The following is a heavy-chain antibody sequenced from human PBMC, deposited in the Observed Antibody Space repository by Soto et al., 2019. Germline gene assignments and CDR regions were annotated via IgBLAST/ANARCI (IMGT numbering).Heavy chain of an antibody. D-gene: IGHD3-22*01. CDR1: GGSISSGGYY. V-gene: IGHV4-31*03. Sequence: SETLSLTCTVSGGSISSGGYYWSWNRQHPGKGLEWIGYIYYSGSTYYNPSLKSRVTISVDTSKNQFSLKLSSVTAADTAVYYCARENYYYISGYPNQTLFVDWGQGTLVNVFS. CDR2: IYYSGST. J-gene: IGHJ4*02. CDR3: ARENYYYISGYPNQTLFVD.